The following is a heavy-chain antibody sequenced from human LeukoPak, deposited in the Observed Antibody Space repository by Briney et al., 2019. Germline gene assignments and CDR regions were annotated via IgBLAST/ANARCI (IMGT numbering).Heavy chain of an antibody. CDR2: IHHSGST. D-gene: IGHD3-9*01. J-gene: IGHJ4*02. V-gene: IGHV4-38-2*02. Sequence: SETLSLTCTVSGYSISSGYYWGWIRQPPGKGLEWIGSIHHSGSTNYNPSLKSRVTISLDTSKNQFSLKLSSVTAADTAVYYCARASWYYDILTGRGPWATPYYFDYWGQGTLVTVSS. CDR1: GYSISSGYY. CDR3: ARASWYYDILTGRGPWATPYYFDY.